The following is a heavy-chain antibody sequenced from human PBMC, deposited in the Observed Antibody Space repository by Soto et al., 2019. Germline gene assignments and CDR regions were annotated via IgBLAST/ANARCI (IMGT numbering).Heavy chain of an antibody. D-gene: IGHD3-22*01. Sequence: QVQLQESGPGLVKPSGTLSLTCAVSAGSISSSKCWTWVRQSPGKGLEWIGEIYHSGATNYNPSLTGRVTISVDQSNNQFSLKLTSMTAADTAVYYCARTSYSDSSGYYGMDVWGQGTTVTVSS. CDR3: ARTSYSDSSGYYGMDV. V-gene: IGHV4-4*02. J-gene: IGHJ6*02. CDR2: IYHSGAT. CDR1: AGSISSSKC.